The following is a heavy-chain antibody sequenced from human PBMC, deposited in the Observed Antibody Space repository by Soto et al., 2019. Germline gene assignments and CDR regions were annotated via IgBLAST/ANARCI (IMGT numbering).Heavy chain of an antibody. J-gene: IGHJ3*02. CDR2: ISGNGGST. CDR3: ARGGYCSGGSCYLGAFEI. Sequence: GCLTISGERPGLTFSRYPMQSDRQATGKGLEYVSAISGNGGSTYYANSVNGRFTISRDNSKNTLYLQMGSLRAEDMAVYYWARGGYCSGGSCYLGAFEIWGQGTMVIVSS. CDR1: GLTFSRYP. V-gene: IGHV3-64*01. D-gene: IGHD2-15*01.